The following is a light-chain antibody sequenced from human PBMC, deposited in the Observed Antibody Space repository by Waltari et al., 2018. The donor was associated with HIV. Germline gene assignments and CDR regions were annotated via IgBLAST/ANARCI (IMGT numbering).Light chain of an antibody. CDR3: QAWDSSTDVV. V-gene: IGLV3-1*01. J-gene: IGLJ2*01. Sequence: SYELTQPPSVSVSPGQTASITCSGAKLGNTYACWYQQKPGQSPVLVIYQDNQRPSGIPERFSGSNSGNTATLTVSGTQAMDEADYYCQAWDSSTDVVFGGGTKLTVL. CDR1: KLGNTY. CDR2: QDN.